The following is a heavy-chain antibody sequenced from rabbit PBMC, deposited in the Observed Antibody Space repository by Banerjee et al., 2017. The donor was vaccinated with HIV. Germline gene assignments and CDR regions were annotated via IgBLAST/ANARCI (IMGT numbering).Heavy chain of an antibody. J-gene: IGHJ4*01. D-gene: IGHD6-1*01. CDR1: GFSFINKAV. V-gene: IGHV1S45*01. Sequence: QEQLVESGGGLVKPEGSLALTCRASGFSFINKAVMCWVRQAPGKGLEWIGCINTESGNGASARWTKGRCTFSKTTSTSVTLKLDSLTATDAATYFCARAGAGAYGFVEHFNLWGPGPLVTVS. CDR2: INTESGNG. CDR3: ARAGAGAYGFVEHFNL.